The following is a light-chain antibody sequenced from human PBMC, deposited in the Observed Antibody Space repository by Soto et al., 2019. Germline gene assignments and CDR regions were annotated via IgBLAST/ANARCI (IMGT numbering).Light chain of an antibody. V-gene: IGLV8-61*01. J-gene: IGLJ1*01. CDR3: VLYMGRDTPYV. CDR1: SGSVSSSHH. Sequence: QAVVTQEPSFSVSPGETVTLTCGLSSGSVSSSHHPSWYQQTPGQSPRTLIHDTKRRSSGVPDRFSGSILGNKAALTITGAQAGDESEYFCVLYMGRDTPYVFGSGTKLTVL. CDR2: DTK.